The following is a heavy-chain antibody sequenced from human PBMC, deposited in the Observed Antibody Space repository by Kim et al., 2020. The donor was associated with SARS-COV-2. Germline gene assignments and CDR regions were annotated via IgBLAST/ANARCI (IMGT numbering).Heavy chain of an antibody. CDR3: AREGYCSSTSFYNWFDP. D-gene: IGHD2-2*01. V-gene: IGHV5-10-1*01. Sequence: GESLKISCKGSGYSFTSYWISWVRQMPGKGLEWMGRIDPSDSYTNYSPSFQGHVTISADKSISTAYLQWSSLKASDTAMYYCAREGYCSSTSFYNWFDPWGQGTLVTVSS. CDR2: IDPSDSYT. J-gene: IGHJ5*02. CDR1: GYSFTSYW.